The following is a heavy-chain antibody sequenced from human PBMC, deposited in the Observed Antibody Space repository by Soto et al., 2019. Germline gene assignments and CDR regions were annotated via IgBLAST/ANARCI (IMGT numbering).Heavy chain of an antibody. Sequence: ASVKVSCKASGYTFTSYGISWVRQAPGQGLEWMGWISAYNGNTNYAQKLQGRVTMTTDTSTSTAYMELRSLRSDDTAVYYCARGDDSSGYYYRTRDKYFDYWGQGTLVTVSS. J-gene: IGHJ4*02. CDR1: GYTFTSYG. CDR2: ISAYNGNT. D-gene: IGHD3-22*01. CDR3: ARGDDSSGYYYRTRDKYFDY. V-gene: IGHV1-18*01.